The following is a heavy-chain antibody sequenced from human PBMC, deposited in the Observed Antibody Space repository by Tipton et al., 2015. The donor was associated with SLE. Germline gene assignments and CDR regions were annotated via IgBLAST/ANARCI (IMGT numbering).Heavy chain of an antibody. J-gene: IGHJ1*01. CDR2: INHSGST. D-gene: IGHD3-10*01. Sequence: TLSLTCTVSGGSISSGGYYWSWIRQHPGKGLEWIGEINHSGSTNYNPSLKSRVTISVDTSKNQFSLKLSSVTAADTAAYYCARGQVLLWTHPFQNWGQGTLVTVSS. CDR3: ARGQVLLWTHPFQN. V-gene: IGHV4-31*03. CDR1: GGSISSGGYY.